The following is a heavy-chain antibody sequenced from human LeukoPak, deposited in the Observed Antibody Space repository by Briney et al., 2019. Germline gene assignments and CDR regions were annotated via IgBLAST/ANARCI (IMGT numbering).Heavy chain of an antibody. J-gene: IGHJ4*02. Sequence: GGSPRLSCAASGFTFGDFYMSWIRQAPGKGLEWFSYISSSGTTIYYADSVKGRFTISRDNAKNSLYLQMNSLRAEDTAVYYCARVGGNWDTLDYWGQGTLVTVSS. D-gene: IGHD1-1*01. V-gene: IGHV3-11*04. CDR2: ISSSGTTI. CDR3: ARVGGNWDTLDY. CDR1: GFTFGDFY.